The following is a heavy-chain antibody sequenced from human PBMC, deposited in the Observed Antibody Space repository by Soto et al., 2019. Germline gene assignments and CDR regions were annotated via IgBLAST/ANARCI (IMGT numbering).Heavy chain of an antibody. CDR2: ISSSSSTI. CDR1: GFTFSSYS. V-gene: IGHV3-48*02. Sequence: ESGGGLVQPGGSLRLSCAASGFTFSSYSMNWVRQAPGKGLEWVSYISSSSSTIYYADSVKGRFTISRDNAKNSLYLQMNSLRDEDTAVYYCARSYCSSTSCYLPNYYYYGMDVWGQGTTVTVSS. J-gene: IGHJ6*02. D-gene: IGHD2-2*01. CDR3: ARSYCSSTSCYLPNYYYYGMDV.